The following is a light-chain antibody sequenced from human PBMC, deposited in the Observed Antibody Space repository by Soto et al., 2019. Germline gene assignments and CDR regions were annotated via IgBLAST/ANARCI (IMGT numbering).Light chain of an antibody. CDR1: QDISSW. CDR2: ATS. J-gene: IGKJ4*01. V-gene: IGKV1-12*01. CDR3: QQANSFPPLT. Sequence: DIQMTQSPSSVSASVGDRVTITCRASQDISSWLAWYQQKPGKAPKLLIYATSSLQSGVPSRFSGSGSGTDFTLTISSLQPEDFATYYCQQANSFPPLTFGGGTKVEIK.